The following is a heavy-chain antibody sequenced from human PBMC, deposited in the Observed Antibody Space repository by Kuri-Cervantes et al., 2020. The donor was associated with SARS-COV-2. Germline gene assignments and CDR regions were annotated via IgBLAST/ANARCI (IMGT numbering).Heavy chain of an antibody. D-gene: IGHD3-22*01. CDR1: GGAINTYNW. Sequence: SETLSLTCVVSGGAINTYNWWTWVRQPPGKGLQWIGEIFHDGSTKFNPSLSLRGRVTMSLDKSKNHFSLNLTSVTAADTAVYYCVRQTDYHDSRPDYQRHHWFDPWGQGTLVTVSS. CDR2: IFHDGST. J-gene: IGHJ5*02. CDR3: VRQTDYHDSRPDYQRHHWFDP. V-gene: IGHV4-4*02.